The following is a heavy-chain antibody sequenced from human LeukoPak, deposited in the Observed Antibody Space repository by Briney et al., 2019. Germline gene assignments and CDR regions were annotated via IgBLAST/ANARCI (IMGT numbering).Heavy chain of an antibody. D-gene: IGHD4-23*01. CDR3: ARDLLNEGNHLDY. CDR2: IYYSGST. J-gene: IGHJ4*02. V-gene: IGHV4-30-4*01. Sequence: QTLSLTCTVSGGSISSGDYYWSWIRQPPGTGLEWIGYIYYSGSTYYNPSLKSRVTISVDTSKNQFSLKLSSVTAADTAVYYCARDLLNEGNHLDYWGQGTLVTVSS. CDR1: GGSISSGDYY.